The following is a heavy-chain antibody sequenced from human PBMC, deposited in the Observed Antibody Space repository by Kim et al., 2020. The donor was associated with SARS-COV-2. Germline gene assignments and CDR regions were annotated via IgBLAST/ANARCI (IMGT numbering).Heavy chain of an antibody. D-gene: IGHD1-1*01. CDR3: AKMEVIDGYNYFFYYGM. V-gene: IGHV3-23*01. Sequence: GGSLRRSCVGSGFNFDTYGMSWVRQAPGKGLEWVSVISGIGVNKFYADSVRGRFTISRDNSKNILYLQMNSLTDEDTAVYYCAKMEVIDGYNYFFYYGM. J-gene: IGHJ6*01. CDR1: GFNFDTYG. CDR2: ISGIGVNK.